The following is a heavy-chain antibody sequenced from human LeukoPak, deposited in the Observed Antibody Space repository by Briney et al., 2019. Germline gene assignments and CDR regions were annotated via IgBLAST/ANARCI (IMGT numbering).Heavy chain of an antibody. CDR1: GFTFSSYG. J-gene: IGHJ4*02. Sequence: PGGSLRLSCAASGFTFSSYGMHWVRQAPGKGLEWVAVISYDGSNKYYADSVKGRFTISRDNSKNTLYLQMNSLRAEDTAVCYCAKTTPIADIVGYFDYWGQGTLVTVSS. D-gene: IGHD3-16*02. CDR2: ISYDGSNK. CDR3: AKTTPIADIVGYFDY. V-gene: IGHV3-30*18.